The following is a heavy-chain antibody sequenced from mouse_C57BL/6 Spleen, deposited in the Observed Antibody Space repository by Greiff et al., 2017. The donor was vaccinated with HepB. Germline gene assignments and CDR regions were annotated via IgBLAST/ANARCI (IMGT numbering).Heavy chain of an antibody. CDR3: AREDMDGDY. CDR1: GFTFSSYA. D-gene: IGHD1-1*02. J-gene: IGHJ4*01. Sequence: EVMLVESGGGLVKPGGSLKLSCAASGFTFSSYALSWVRQTPEKGLEWVATISDGGSYTYYPDNVKGRFTITRDNAKNNLYLQMSQLKSEDTAMYYCAREDMDGDYWGQGTSVTVSS. V-gene: IGHV5-4*01. CDR2: ISDGGSYT.